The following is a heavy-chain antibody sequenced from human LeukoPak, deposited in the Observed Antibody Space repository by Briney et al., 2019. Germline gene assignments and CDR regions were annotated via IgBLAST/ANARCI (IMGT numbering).Heavy chain of an antibody. CDR1: GYTFTSYG. CDR2: ISAYNGNT. J-gene: IGHJ6*03. CDR3: ARVDYSARYCSSTSCHLGLYYYYYYMDV. V-gene: IGHV1-18*01. D-gene: IGHD2-2*01. Sequence: ASVKVSCKASGYTFTSYGISWVRQAPGQGLEWRGWISAYNGNTNYAQKLQGRVTMTTDTSTSTAYMELRSLRSDDTAVYYCARVDYSARYCSSTSCHLGLYYYYYYMDVWGKGTTVTVSS.